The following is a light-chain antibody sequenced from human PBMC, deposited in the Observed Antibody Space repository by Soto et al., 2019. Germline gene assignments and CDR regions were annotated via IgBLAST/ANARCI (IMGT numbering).Light chain of an antibody. CDR3: SLYISGSTYV. V-gene: IGLV2-18*01. CDR1: SGDIGSYNR. CDR2: EVI. J-gene: IGLJ1*01. Sequence: QSVLTQPPSVSGCPGQSGSISCTGTSGDIGSYNRISWYQQPPGTAPKLIMYEVINRPSGVPDRFSGSKSGSTASLTISGLQAEDEADYYCSLYISGSTYVFGTGTKVTVL.